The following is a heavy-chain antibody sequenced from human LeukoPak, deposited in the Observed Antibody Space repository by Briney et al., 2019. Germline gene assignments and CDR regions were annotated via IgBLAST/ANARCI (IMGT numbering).Heavy chain of an antibody. Sequence: PGGSLTLSCAASGFTLRSYWMSWVRQAPGKGLEWVANINQDGSERYYVDSVKGRFTISRDNAKNSLYLHVSSLRADDTAVYYCARDYGDENWGQGTLVTVSS. CDR1: GFTLRSYW. CDR3: ARDYGDEN. J-gene: IGHJ4*02. V-gene: IGHV3-7*01. CDR2: INQDGSER. D-gene: IGHD4-17*01.